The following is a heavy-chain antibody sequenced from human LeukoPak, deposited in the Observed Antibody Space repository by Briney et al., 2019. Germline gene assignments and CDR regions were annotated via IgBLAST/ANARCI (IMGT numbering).Heavy chain of an antibody. CDR3: ARDLYSSSCSH. CDR1: GFTFSTYW. V-gene: IGHV3-7*05. Sequence: PGGSLRLSCAASGFTFSTYWMSWVRQAPGKGLEWVANIKQDGSEKNYVDSVKGRFTIFRDNAKNSLYLQMNSLRAEDTALYYCARDLYSSSCSHWGQGTLVTVSS. D-gene: IGHD6-13*01. CDR2: IKQDGSEK. J-gene: IGHJ4*02.